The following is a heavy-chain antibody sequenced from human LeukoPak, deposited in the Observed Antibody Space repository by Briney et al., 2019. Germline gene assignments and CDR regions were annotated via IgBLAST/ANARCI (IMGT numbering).Heavy chain of an antibody. CDR3: ARHDGDCSNTCCLNWFDP. V-gene: IGHV4-39*01. D-gene: IGHD2-2*01. CDR2: IYYSERT. Sequence: PSEALSLTCTVSVGSISSSSYYWGCIRQPPGEGLEGSGSIYYSERTYYNPPLKSRVTISLDTSKKHFSLPLTSVTAADTAVYYCARHDGDCSNTCCLNWFDPWGQGTLVTVSS. CDR1: VGSISSSSYY. J-gene: IGHJ5*02.